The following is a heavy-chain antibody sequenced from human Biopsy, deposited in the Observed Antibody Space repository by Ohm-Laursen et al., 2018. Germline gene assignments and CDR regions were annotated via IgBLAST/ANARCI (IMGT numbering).Heavy chain of an antibody. V-gene: IGHV3-30*18. CDR3: VKDVKERVGWFGYFDL. CDR2: ISYHGSDK. D-gene: IGHD3-10*01. Sequence: SLRLSCTASGFTFSNYAMHWVRQAPGKGLAWVAVISYHGSDKYYAGSVQGRFIISRDNSNNTLYVQMNSLRHEDTAVYYCVKDVKERVGWFGYFDLWGRGTLVTVSS. CDR1: GFTFSNYA. J-gene: IGHJ2*01.